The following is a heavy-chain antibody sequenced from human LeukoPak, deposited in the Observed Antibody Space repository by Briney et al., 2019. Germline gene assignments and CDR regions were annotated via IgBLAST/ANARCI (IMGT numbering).Heavy chain of an antibody. Sequence: GRSLRLSCAASGFTFEDYAMHWVRHAPGKGLEWVSGISWNSGSIGYADSVKGRFTISRDNAKNSLYLQMNSLRAEDTALYYCAKGGASGGYYDSSGYYDFDYWGQGTLVTVSS. CDR1: GFTFEDYA. V-gene: IGHV3-9*01. J-gene: IGHJ4*02. CDR3: AKGGASGGYYDSSGYYDFDY. D-gene: IGHD3-22*01. CDR2: ISWNSGSI.